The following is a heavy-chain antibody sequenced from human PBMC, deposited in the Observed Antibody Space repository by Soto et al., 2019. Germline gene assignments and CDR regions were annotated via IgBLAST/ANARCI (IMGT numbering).Heavy chain of an antibody. Sequence: QVQLVQSGAEVKKPGSWMKVSCKASGGAFSGHAISWLRQAPGQGLEWMGQIIPFFKGTRYAQKFQDRVTITADDSTSTAYMDLSSLTSEDTAVYFCARDVPLNYYDSTYSYYALDVWGQGTTVTVSS. CDR1: GGAFSGHA. CDR3: ARDVPLNYYDSTYSYYALDV. V-gene: IGHV1-69*01. D-gene: IGHD3-22*01. CDR2: IIPFFKGT. J-gene: IGHJ6*02.